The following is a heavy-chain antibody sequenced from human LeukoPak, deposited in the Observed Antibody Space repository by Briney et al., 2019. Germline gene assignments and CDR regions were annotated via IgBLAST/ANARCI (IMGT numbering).Heavy chain of an antibody. V-gene: IGHV3-74*01. J-gene: IGHJ4*02. Sequence: GESLKISCAASGFTFSSYWMHWVRQAPGKGLVWVSRINSDGSSTSYADSVKGRFTISRDNAKNTLYLQMNSLRAEDTAVYYCAREVVYAWYDYWGQGTLVTVSS. CDR2: INSDGSST. CDR1: GFTFSSYW. CDR3: AREVVYAWYDY. D-gene: IGHD2-8*02.